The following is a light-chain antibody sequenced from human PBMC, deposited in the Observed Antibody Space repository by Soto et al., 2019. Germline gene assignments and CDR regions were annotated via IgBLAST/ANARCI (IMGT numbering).Light chain of an antibody. CDR1: SSDVGGYNY. J-gene: IGLJ1*01. Sequence: QSVLTQPASVSGSPGQSITISCTGTSSDVGGYNYVSWYQQHPGNAPRLMIYEVNNRPSGVPNRFSGSKSGNTASLTISGLQAEDEADYYCSSYTSTDTYVFGTGTKVTV. CDR2: EVN. V-gene: IGLV2-14*01. CDR3: SSYTSTDTYV.